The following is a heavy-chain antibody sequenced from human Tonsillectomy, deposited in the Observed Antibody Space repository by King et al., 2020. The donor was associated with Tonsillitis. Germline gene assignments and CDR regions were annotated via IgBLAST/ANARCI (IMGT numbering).Heavy chain of an antibody. CDR1: GFTFSSYA. Sequence: VQLVESGGGLVQPGGSLRLSCAASGFTFSSYAMSWVRHAPGKGLEGVSTISGSGGSTYYADPVKGRFTTSRDNSKNMLFLQMNSLRAEDRALYYCAKPMTTVARPYFDYWGQGTLVTVSS. J-gene: IGHJ4*02. CDR2: ISGSGGST. D-gene: IGHD4-23*01. CDR3: AKPMTTVARPYFDY. V-gene: IGHV3-23*04.